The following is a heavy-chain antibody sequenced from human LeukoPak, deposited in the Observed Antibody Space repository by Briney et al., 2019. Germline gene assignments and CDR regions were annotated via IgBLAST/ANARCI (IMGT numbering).Heavy chain of an antibody. D-gene: IGHD7-27*01. V-gene: IGHV1-8*01. CDR2: MNPNSGDT. J-gene: IGHJ4*02. Sequence: ASVKVSCKASGYTFTNYDINWVRQATGQGLEWMGWMNPNSGDTGYAQKFQGRVTMTRNTSRSTAYMELSSLRSEDTAVYYCATDPNWGADYWGQGTLVTVSS. CDR3: ATDPNWGADY. CDR1: GYTFTNYD.